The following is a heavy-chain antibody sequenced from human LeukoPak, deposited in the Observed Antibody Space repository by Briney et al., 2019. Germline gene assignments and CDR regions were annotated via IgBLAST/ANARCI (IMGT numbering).Heavy chain of an antibody. CDR3: ARVGSWGYSYGDY. V-gene: IGHV3-21*01. Sequence: PGGSLRLSCAASGFTFSSYAMSWFRQAPGKGLEWVSSISSSSSYIYYADSVKGRFTISRDNAKNSLYLQMNSLRAEDTAVYYCARVGSWGYSYGDYWGQGTLVTVSS. CDR2: ISSSSSYI. J-gene: IGHJ4*02. CDR1: GFTFSSYA. D-gene: IGHD5-18*01.